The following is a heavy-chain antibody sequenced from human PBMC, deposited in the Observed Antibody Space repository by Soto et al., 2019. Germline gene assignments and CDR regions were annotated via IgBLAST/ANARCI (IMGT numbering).Heavy chain of an antibody. Sequence: LSETLSLTCTVSGHFICSSTYYWGWLRQPPGRGLEWIGSVYYGENTYYNPSLKSRVTISVDTSKNLFSLNLSSVTAADTAMYYCARPQFSGTYHDPFKIWGPGTMVTVSS. J-gene: IGHJ3*02. CDR1: GHFICSSTYY. CDR3: ARPQFSGTYHDPFKI. D-gene: IGHD1-26*01. CDR2: VYYGENT. V-gene: IGHV4-39*02.